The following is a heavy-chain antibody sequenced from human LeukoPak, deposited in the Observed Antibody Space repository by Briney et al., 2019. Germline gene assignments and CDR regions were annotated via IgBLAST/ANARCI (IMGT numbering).Heavy chain of an antibody. CDR3: ARDGDCSGGSCVDAFDI. V-gene: IGHV4-59*12. CDR2: IYYSGST. D-gene: IGHD2-15*01. Sequence: PSETLSLTCTGSGGSISSYYWSWIRQPPGKGLEWIGYIYYSGSTNYNPSLKSRVTISVDTCKNQFSLKLSSVTAADTAVYYCARDGDCSGGSCVDAFDIWGQGTMVTVSS. CDR1: GGSISSYY. J-gene: IGHJ3*02.